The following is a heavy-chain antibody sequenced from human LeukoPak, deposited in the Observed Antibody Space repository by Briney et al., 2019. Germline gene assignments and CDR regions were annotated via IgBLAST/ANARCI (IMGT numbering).Heavy chain of an antibody. V-gene: IGHV3-23*01. CDR1: GFTFSSYA. J-gene: IGHJ4*02. Sequence: GGSLRLSCAASGFTFSSYAMSWVRQAPGKGLEWVSGISASGGSTSYADSVKGRFTISRDNSKNTLYLQMNSLRAEDTAKYYCAKEADIVGTIPYHFDYWGQGTLVTVSS. CDR3: AKEADIVGTIPYHFDY. D-gene: IGHD5-12*01. CDR2: ISASGGST.